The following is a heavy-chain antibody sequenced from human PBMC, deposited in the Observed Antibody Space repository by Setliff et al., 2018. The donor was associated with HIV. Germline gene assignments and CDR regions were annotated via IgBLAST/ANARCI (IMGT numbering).Heavy chain of an antibody. D-gene: IGHD5-12*01. CDR2: ISAYTGNT. J-gene: IGHJ4*02. V-gene: IGHV1-18*01. CDR1: GYSVATHG. CDR3: ARVGNNRLQFFDH. Sequence: ASVKVSCKTSGYSVATHGLSWVRQAPGEGLEWMGWISAYTGNTNYAQKFHGRVSMTTDTSASTMYMELSSLRSEDTAVYYCARVGNNRLQFFDHWGQGTLVTVSS.